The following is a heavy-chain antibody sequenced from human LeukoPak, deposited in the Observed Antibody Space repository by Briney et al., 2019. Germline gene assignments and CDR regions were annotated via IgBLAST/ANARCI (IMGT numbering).Heavy chain of an antibody. CDR1: GFTFDDYG. CDR3: ASGYVWGSYRHFDY. J-gene: IGHJ4*02. Sequence: GGSLRLSCAASGFTFDDYGMSWVRQAPGKGLEWVSGINWNGGSTGYADSVKGRFTISRDNAKNSLYLQMNSLRAEDTVLYYCASGYVWGSYRHFDYWGQGTLVTVSS. V-gene: IGHV3-20*04. D-gene: IGHD3-16*02. CDR2: INWNGGST.